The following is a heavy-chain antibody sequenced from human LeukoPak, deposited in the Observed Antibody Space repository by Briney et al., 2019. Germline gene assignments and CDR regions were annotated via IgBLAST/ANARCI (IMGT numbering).Heavy chain of an antibody. CDR3: ARAGATYYDFWSGYYVSEYFQH. CDR2: IKQDGGAK. Sequence: PGGSLRLSCAASGFTFSSSWMSWVRQAPGEGLEWVANIKQDGGAKNYVDSVKGRFTISRDNAKNSLYLQMNSLRAEDTAVYYCARAGATYYDFWSGYYVSEYFQHWGQGTLVTVSS. CDR1: GFTFSSSW. D-gene: IGHD3-3*01. V-gene: IGHV3-7*01. J-gene: IGHJ1*01.